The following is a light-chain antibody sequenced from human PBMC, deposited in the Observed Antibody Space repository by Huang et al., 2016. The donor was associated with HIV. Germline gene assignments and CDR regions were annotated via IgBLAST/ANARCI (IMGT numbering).Light chain of an antibody. CDR3: QQYYSASIT. Sequence: DIVMTQSPGSLTVSLGERSSINCTSSQPLLSTANNKSYLAWYQQKPRQPPKERIYWAANRESGVPERCMGSGSGTDFTLTISSLQAEDVALYYCQQYYSASITFGQGTRVEI. CDR2: WAA. J-gene: IGKJ5*01. V-gene: IGKV4-1*01. CDR1: QPLLSTANNKSY.